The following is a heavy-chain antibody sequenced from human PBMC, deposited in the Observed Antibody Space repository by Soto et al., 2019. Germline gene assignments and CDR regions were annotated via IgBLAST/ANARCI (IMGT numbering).Heavy chain of an antibody. V-gene: IGHV2-70*01. CDR1: GFSLSTSGVG. J-gene: IGHJ4*02. CDR2: IYWDDDK. CDR3: ARMGTITGPFDY. Sequence: SGPTLVNPTQTLTLTCTLSGFSLSTSGVGVGWIRQPPGKALEWLALIYWDDDKYYSTSLKTRLTISKDTSKNQVVLTMTNMDPVDTATYYCARMGTITGPFDYWGQGTLVTVSS. D-gene: IGHD1-1*01.